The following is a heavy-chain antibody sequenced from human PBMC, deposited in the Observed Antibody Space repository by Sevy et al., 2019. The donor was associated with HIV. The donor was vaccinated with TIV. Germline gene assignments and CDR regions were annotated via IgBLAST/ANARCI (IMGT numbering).Heavy chain of an antibody. V-gene: IGHV4-34*01. CDR3: ARSPPVVVVPGTPSWFDP. Sequence: SETLSLTCAVHYGAFSGYYWNWIRQVPGKGLEWIGEINESGITYYNPSLKSRVTISVDTSKKQFSLKLNSVTAVDSAVYFCARSPPVVVVPGTPSWFDPGGQGTLVTVSS. D-gene: IGHD2-2*01. J-gene: IGHJ5*02. CDR1: YGAFSGYY. CDR2: INESGIT.